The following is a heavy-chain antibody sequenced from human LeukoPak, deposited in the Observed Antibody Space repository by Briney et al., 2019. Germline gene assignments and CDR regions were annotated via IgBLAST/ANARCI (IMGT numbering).Heavy chain of an antibody. CDR1: GASISSSSYY. D-gene: IGHD1-26*01. CDR2: IYYSGST. J-gene: IGHJ4*02. V-gene: IGHV4-39*07. Sequence: SETLSLTCAVSGASISSSSYYWGWIRQPPGKGLEWIGSIYYSGSTYYNPSLKSRVTISVDTSKNQFSLKLSSVTAADTAVYYCASVGRVGATGNDYWGQGTLVTVSS. CDR3: ASVGRVGATGNDY.